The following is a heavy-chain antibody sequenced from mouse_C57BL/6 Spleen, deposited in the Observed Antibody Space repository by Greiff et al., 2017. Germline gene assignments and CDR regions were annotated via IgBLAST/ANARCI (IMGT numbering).Heavy chain of an antibody. CDR2: IDPENGDT. CDR3: TPYYCSSPWFAY. CDR1: GFNIKDDY. D-gene: IGHD1-1*01. V-gene: IGHV14-4*01. J-gene: IGHJ3*01. Sequence: VQLQQSGAELVRPGASVKLSCTASGFNIKDDYMHWVKQRPEQGLEWIGWIDPENGDTEYASKFQGKATITADTSSNTAYLQLSSLTSEDTAVYYCTPYYCSSPWFAYWGQGTLVTVSA.